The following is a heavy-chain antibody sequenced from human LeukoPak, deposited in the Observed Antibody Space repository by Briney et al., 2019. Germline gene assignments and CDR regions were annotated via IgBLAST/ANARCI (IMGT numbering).Heavy chain of an antibody. V-gene: IGHV3-20*04. CDR3: ARESYDILTGFLGFDV. CDR1: RFTFDDYG. J-gene: IGHJ3*01. D-gene: IGHD3-9*01. Sequence: PGGSLRLSCAASRFTFDDYGMSWVRQAPGKGLEWVSSINWKGVSTGYADSVKGRFTISRDNAKKSLYLQMNNLRAEDTALYYCARESYDILTGFLGFDVWGPGTMVTVSS. CDR2: INWKGVST.